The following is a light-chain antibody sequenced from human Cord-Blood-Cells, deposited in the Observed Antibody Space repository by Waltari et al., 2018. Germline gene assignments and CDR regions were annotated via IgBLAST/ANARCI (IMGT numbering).Light chain of an antibody. CDR1: QSISSY. J-gene: IGKJ2*03. CDR2: AAS. V-gene: IGKV1-39*01. CDR3: QQSYSTPPYS. Sequence: DIQMTQSPSSLSASVGERVTITCRASQSISSYLNWYQQKPGKAPKLLIYAASSLQSGVPSRFSGSGSGTDFTLTISSLQPEDFATYYCQQSYSTPPYSFGQGTKLETK.